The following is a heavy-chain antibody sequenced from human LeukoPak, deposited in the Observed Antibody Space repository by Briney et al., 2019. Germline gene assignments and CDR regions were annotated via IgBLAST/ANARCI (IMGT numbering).Heavy chain of an antibody. Sequence: SQTLSLTCTVSGGSINSGGYYWSWIRRHPGKGLEWIGYIFHSGSTPYNPSLKSRVTISVDTSNNEFSLRLTSVTAADTAVYYCARGGYYYDTCGPFDYWGQGTLVTVSS. J-gene: IGHJ4*02. CDR3: ARGGYYYDTCGPFDY. D-gene: IGHD3-22*01. V-gene: IGHV4-31*03. CDR1: GGSINSGGYY. CDR2: IFHSGST.